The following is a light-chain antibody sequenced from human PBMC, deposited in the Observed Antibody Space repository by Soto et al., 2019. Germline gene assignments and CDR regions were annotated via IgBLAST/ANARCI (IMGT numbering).Light chain of an antibody. CDR2: RNN. Sequence: QSVLTQPPSASGTPGQRVTITCSGRSSNIGSNYVYWYQQLPGTAPKLLIYRNNQRPSGVPDRFSGSKSGTSASLAISGLRSEDEADYYCAAWDDSLSGVVFGGGIKLTVL. CDR1: SSNIGSNY. V-gene: IGLV1-47*01. CDR3: AAWDDSLSGVV. J-gene: IGLJ2*01.